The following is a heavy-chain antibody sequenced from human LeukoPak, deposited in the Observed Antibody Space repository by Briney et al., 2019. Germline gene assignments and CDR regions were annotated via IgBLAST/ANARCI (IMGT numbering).Heavy chain of an antibody. CDR3: ARDPPYDLWSGYFDY. CDR1: GFTFSNYA. D-gene: IGHD3-3*01. J-gene: IGHJ4*02. Sequence: PGGSLRLSCAASGFTFSNYAMHWVRQAPGKGLEWVAVIWYDGSNKYYADSVKGRFTISRDNSNNTLYLQMNSLRVEDTAVYYCARDPPYDLWSGYFDYWGQGTLVTVSS. CDR2: IWYDGSNK. V-gene: IGHV3-33*01.